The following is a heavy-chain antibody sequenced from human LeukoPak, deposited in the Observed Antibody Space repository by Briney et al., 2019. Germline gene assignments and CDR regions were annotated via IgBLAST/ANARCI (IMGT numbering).Heavy chain of an antibody. D-gene: IGHD3-3*01. Sequence: GGSLRLSCAASGFTFYDYGMTWVRQAPGKGLEWVSTISGSGLSTYYADSVKGRFTISRDNSNNTVFLQMNSLRAEDTAVYYCAKKLDYDFWSGSVMTDYWGQGTLVTVSS. CDR2: ISGSGLST. V-gene: IGHV3-23*01. CDR3: AKKLDYDFWSGSVMTDY. J-gene: IGHJ4*02. CDR1: GFTFYDYG.